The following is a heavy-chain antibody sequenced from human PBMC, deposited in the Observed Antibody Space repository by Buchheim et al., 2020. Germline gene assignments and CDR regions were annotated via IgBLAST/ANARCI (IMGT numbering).Heavy chain of an antibody. J-gene: IGHJ6*02. V-gene: IGHV3-15*01. D-gene: IGHD1-26*01. CDR2: IKSKTGGGTT. CDR3: TTDLSRELLRYGVSFGMDV. Sequence: EVQLLESGGGLVQPGGSLRLSCAASGFTFSSYAMSWVRQAPGKGLEWVGRIKSKTGGGTTDYAAPVKGRFTISRADSKNTLYLQMNSLKTEDTAVYYCTTDLSRELLRYGVSFGMDVWGQGTT. CDR1: GFTFSSYA.